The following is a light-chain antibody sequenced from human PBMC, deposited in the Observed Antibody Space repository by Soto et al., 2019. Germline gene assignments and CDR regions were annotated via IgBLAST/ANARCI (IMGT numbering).Light chain of an antibody. V-gene: IGLV1-44*01. CDR1: NSNIGRNS. CDR2: TNN. J-gene: IGLJ2*01. Sequence: QSVLTQPPSASGTPGQGVTISCSGSNSNIGRNSVSWYRHPPGAAPKVLIYTNNQRPSGVPDRFSGSKSGTSASLAISGLQSDDETEYFCASWDDSLNAVVFGGGTKVIVL. CDR3: ASWDDSLNAVV.